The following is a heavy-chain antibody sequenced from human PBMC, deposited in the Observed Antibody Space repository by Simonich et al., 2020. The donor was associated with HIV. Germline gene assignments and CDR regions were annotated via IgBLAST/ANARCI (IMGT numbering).Heavy chain of an antibody. D-gene: IGHD3-22*01. CDR2: INHGGRT. CDR1: VGSFSDYY. Sequence: QVQLQQWGAGLLKPSETLSLTCAVYVGSFSDYYWTWIRQPPGKSLEWIWEINHGGRTNYNPSLKSRVTTSVDTSKNQCSLKLSSVTAADTAVYYCAREKIGYYDSSVGHWFDPWGQGTLVTVSS. CDR3: AREKIGYYDSSVGHWFDP. V-gene: IGHV4-34*01. J-gene: IGHJ5*02.